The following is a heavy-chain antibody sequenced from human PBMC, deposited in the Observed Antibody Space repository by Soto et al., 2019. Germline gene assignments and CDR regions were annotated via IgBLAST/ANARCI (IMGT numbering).Heavy chain of an antibody. D-gene: IGHD6-19*01. Sequence: EVQLLESGGGLVQPGGSLRLSCAASGFTFGHYAMAWVRQAPGKRLKWVSALSGDGGSSYYADSVKGRFTISRDNSKNTLFLQMSSLRGEDTAVYYCATGGGWWKNYYYYHGMDVWGQGTTVTVSS. J-gene: IGHJ6*02. CDR2: LSGDGGSS. CDR3: ATGGGWWKNYYYYHGMDV. V-gene: IGHV3-23*01. CDR1: GFTFGHYA.